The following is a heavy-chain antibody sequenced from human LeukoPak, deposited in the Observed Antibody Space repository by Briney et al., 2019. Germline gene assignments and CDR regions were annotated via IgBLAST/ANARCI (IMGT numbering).Heavy chain of an antibody. J-gene: IGHJ3*02. D-gene: IGHD3-10*01. CDR2: IRYDGSNK. CDR1: GFTFSSYG. V-gene: IGHV3-30*02. Sequence: PGGSLRLSCAASGFTFSSYGMHWVRQAPGKGLEWVAFIRYDGSNKYYADSVKGRFTISRDNSKNTLYLQMNSLRAEDTAVYYCANLEGITMVRNDAFDIWGQGTMVTVSS. CDR3: ANLEGITMVRNDAFDI.